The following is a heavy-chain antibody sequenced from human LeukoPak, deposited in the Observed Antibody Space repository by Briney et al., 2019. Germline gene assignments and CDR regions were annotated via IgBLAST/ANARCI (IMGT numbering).Heavy chain of an antibody. CDR3: ARLLLRYFLS. J-gene: IGHJ4*02. Sequence: GGSLRLSCAASGFTFSSYWMSWVRQAPGKGLEWVSVIYSGGSTYYADSVKGRFTISRDNSKNTLYLQMNSLRAEDTAVYYCARLLLRYFLSWGQGTLVTVSS. D-gene: IGHD3-9*01. CDR2: IYSGGST. V-gene: IGHV3-53*01. CDR1: GFTFSSYW.